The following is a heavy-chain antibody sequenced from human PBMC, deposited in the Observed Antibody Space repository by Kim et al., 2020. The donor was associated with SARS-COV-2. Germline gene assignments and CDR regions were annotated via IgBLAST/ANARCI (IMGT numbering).Heavy chain of an antibody. J-gene: IGHJ4*02. CDR3: ARVVGDFWSGYLTPSGYYFDY. D-gene: IGHD3-3*01. Sequence: SETLSLTCTVSGGSISSSSYYWGWIRQPPGKGLEWIGSIYYSGSTYYNPSLKSRVTISVDTSKNQFSLKLSSVTAADTAVYYCARVVGDFWSGYLTPSGYYFDYWGQGTLVTVSS. CDR2: IYYSGST. V-gene: IGHV4-39*01. CDR1: GGSISSSSYY.